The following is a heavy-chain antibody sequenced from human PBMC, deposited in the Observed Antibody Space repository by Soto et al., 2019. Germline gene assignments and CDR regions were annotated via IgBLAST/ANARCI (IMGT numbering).Heavy chain of an antibody. V-gene: IGHV4-34*01. CDR2: HSGSI. CDR1: GGSFSGYY. D-gene: IGHD4-17*01. Sequence: PSETLSLTCAVYGGSFSGYYYHSGSISYNPSLKSRVTISVDTSKNQFSVKLSSVTAADTAVYYCARGEPYNDYSDYHSGWFDPWGQGTLVTVSS. CDR3: ARGEPYNDYSDYHSGWFDP. J-gene: IGHJ5*02.